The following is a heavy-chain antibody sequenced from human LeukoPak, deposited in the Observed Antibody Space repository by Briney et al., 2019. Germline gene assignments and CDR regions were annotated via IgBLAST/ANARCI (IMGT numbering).Heavy chain of an antibody. V-gene: IGHV4-4*07. D-gene: IGHD3-10*01. CDR3: ASITMVRGVIRGPDY. Sequence: SETLSLTCTVSGGSISSYYWSWIRQPAGKGLEWIGRIYTSGSTNYNPSLKSRVTMSVDTSKNQFSLKLSSVTAADTAVYYCASITMVRGVIRGPDYWGQGTLVTVSS. CDR1: GGSISSYY. CDR2: IYTSGST. J-gene: IGHJ4*02.